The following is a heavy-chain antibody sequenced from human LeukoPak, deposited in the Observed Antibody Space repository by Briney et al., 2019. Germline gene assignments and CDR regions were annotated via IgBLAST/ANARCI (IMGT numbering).Heavy chain of an antibody. D-gene: IGHD5-12*01. Sequence: GGSLRLSCATSGFTFSSYGMHWVRQAPGKGLEWVALIWYDGSNKYYADSVKGRFTISRDNSKNTLYLQMNSLRAEDTAVYYCARDGGMVATRDPRWGQGTLVTVSS. CDR2: IWYDGSNK. V-gene: IGHV3-33*01. CDR3: ARDGGMVATRDPR. J-gene: IGHJ4*02. CDR1: GFTFSSYG.